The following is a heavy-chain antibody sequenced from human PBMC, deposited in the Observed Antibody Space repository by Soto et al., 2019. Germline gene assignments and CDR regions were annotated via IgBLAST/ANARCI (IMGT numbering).Heavy chain of an antibody. CDR1: DSTIRRYA. J-gene: IGHJ3*01. V-gene: IGHV3-23*01. Sequence: EVQLLQSGGGVVQPGGSLRLSCAASDSTIRRYAMSWVRQAPGKGLEWVSGITGNSARIYYADSVKGRFSISRDNSKNTLYLQMDTLRAEDTAVYYCAKNGDFDYDAFDVWGQGTVVTV. CDR2: ITGNSARI. CDR3: AKNGDFDYDAFDV. D-gene: IGHD3-16*01.